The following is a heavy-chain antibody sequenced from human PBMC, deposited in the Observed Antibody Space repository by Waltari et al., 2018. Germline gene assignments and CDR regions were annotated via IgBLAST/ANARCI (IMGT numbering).Heavy chain of an antibody. D-gene: IGHD5-12*01. CDR3: ATYIGASVGTAAYDV. V-gene: IGHV4-39*01. CDR1: GFSITTNPHY. CDR2: MSYSGAT. Sequence: QLQLQESGPGLVKPSETLSLTCSVSGFSITTNPHYWGWIRQPPGQGLEWIGTMSYSGATYSSPSLKSRVTISRDTSKNQLSLRLGSVTAADTAVYYCATYIGASVGTAAYDVWGQGTMVTVSA. J-gene: IGHJ3*01.